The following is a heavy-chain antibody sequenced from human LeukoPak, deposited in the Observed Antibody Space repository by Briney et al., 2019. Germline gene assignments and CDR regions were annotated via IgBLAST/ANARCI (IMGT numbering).Heavy chain of an antibody. CDR1: GGSISSYY. D-gene: IGHD3-22*01. V-gene: IGHV4-59*12. CDR2: IYYSGST. Sequence: SETLSLTCTVSGGSISSYYWSWIRQPPGKGLEWIGYIYYSGSTNYNPSLKSRVTMSVDTSKNQFSLKLSSVTAADTAVYYCARGSGGYYDSSGYYYYYFDYWGQGTLVTVSS. J-gene: IGHJ4*02. CDR3: ARGSGGYYDSSGYYYYYFDY.